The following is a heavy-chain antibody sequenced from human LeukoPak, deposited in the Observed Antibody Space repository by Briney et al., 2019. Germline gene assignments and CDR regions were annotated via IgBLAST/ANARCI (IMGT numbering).Heavy chain of an antibody. CDR2: ISGSGGTT. V-gene: IGHV3-23*01. CDR3: ASYYYDNSGYYLNY. CDR1: GFTFSSYA. J-gene: IGHJ4*02. D-gene: IGHD3-22*01. Sequence: GGSLRLSCAASGFTFSSYAMSWVRQAPGKGLEWVSSISGSGGTTYYADSVKGRFTISRDNSKNTLYLQMNSLRVEDTAVYYCASYYYDNSGYYLNYWGQGTLVTVSS.